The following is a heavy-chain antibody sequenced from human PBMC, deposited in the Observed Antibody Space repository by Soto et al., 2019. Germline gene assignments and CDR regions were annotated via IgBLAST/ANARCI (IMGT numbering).Heavy chain of an antibody. CDR2: MNPNSGNT. J-gene: IGHJ5*02. CDR1: GYTFTSYD. CDR3: ARVLSSGGSCSGGSCYSGGFNWFDP. D-gene: IGHD2-15*01. Sequence: GASVKVSCKASGYTFTSYDINWVRQATGQGLEWMGWMNPNSGNTGYAQKFQGRVTMTRNTSISTAYMELSSLRSEDTAVYYCARVLSSGGSCSGGSCYSGGFNWFDPWGQGPLVTVSS. V-gene: IGHV1-8*01.